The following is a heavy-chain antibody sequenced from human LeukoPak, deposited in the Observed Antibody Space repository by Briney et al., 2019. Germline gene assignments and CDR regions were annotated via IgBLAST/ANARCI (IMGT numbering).Heavy chain of an antibody. CDR1: GYTFTDYY. CDR3: ARYYFGSGKFDC. J-gene: IGHJ4*02. CDR2: INPNSGGT. D-gene: IGHD3-10*01. V-gene: IGHV1-2*06. Sequence: ASVKVSCKASGYTFTDYYIHWVRQAPGQGLEWMGRINPNSGGTKYAQKFQGRVPMTRDTSISTTYMDLSRLRSDDTAVYYCARYYFGSGKFDCWGQGTLVTVSS.